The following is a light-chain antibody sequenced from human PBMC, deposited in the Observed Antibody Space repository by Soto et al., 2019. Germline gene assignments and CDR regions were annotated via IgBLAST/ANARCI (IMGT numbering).Light chain of an antibody. CDR3: QQRRSWPPPIT. J-gene: IGKJ5*01. Sequence: EIVLTQSPATLCLSLGERATLSRRASQSVSTYLAWYQQRPGQAPRLLIYDASYRATDIPPRFSGSVSVTDFTLTISSLEPQEFAGYYCQQRRSWPPPITFGQGTRLEIK. CDR2: DAS. V-gene: IGKV3-11*01. CDR1: QSVSTY.